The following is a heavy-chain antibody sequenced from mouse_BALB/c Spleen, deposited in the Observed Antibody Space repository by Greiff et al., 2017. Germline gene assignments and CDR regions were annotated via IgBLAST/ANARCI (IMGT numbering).Heavy chain of an antibody. Sequence: EVQLQQSGTVLARPGASVKMSCKASGYTFTSYWMHWVKQRPGQGLEWIGAIYPGNSDTSYNQKFKGKAKLTAVTSTSTTYMELSSLTNEDSAVYYCNYCSSYYAMDYWGQGTSVTVSS. CDR2: IYPGNSDT. V-gene: IGHV1-5*01. J-gene: IGHJ4*01. D-gene: IGHD1-1*01. CDR3: NYCSSYYAMDY. CDR1: GYTFTSYW.